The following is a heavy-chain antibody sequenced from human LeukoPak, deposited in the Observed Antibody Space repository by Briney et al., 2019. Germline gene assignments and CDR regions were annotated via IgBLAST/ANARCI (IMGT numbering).Heavy chain of an antibody. CDR3: ARDDYSNFQGFDY. Sequence: PSETLSLTCTVSGGSISSSSHYWGWIRQPPGKGLEWIGSIYYSGSTYYNPSLKSRVTISVDTSKNQFSLKLSSVTAADTAVYYCARDDYSNFQGFDYWGQGTLVTVSS. D-gene: IGHD4-11*01. V-gene: IGHV4-39*02. CDR2: IYYSGST. CDR1: GGSISSSSHY. J-gene: IGHJ4*02.